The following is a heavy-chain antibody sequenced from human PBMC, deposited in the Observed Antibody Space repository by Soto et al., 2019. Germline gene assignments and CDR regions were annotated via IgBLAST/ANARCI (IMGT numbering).Heavy chain of an antibody. D-gene: IGHD4-17*01. J-gene: IGHJ4*02. CDR1: GFTFSNAW. V-gene: IGHV3-15*07. CDR3: TTLLDYGDYCSDY. Sequence: GGSLRLSCAASGFTFSNAWMNWVRQALGKGLEWVGRIKSKTDGGTTDYAAPVKGRFTISRDDSKNTLYLQMNSLKTEDTAVYYCTTLLDYGDYCSDYWGQGTLVTVSS. CDR2: IKSKTDGGTT.